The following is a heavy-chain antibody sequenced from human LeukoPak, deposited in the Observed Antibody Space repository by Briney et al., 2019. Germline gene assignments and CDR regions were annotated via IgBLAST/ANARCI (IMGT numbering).Heavy chain of an antibody. CDR3: ARDSFRDYGDHYFDY. CDR1: GFTFSSYG. V-gene: IGHV3-33*01. Sequence: GGSLRLSCAASGFTFSSYGMHWVRQAPGKGLEWVAVIWYDGSNKYYADSVKGRFTISRDNSKNTLYLQMNSLRAEDTAVYYCARDSFRDYGDHYFDYWGQGTLVTVSS. D-gene: IGHD4-17*01. CDR2: IWYDGSNK. J-gene: IGHJ4*02.